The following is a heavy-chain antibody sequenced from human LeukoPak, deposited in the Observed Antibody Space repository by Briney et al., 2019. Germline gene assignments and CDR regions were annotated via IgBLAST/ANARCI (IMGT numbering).Heavy chain of an antibody. J-gene: IGHJ4*02. D-gene: IGHD3-22*01. V-gene: IGHV4-4*02. CDR3: ARDQFPYYDSSGFYY. CDR1: GGSISSSNW. CDR2: IYHSGST. Sequence: PSETLSLTCAVSGGSISSSNWWNWVRQPPGKGLEWIGEIYHSGSTNYNPSLKSRVTISVDKSKNQFSLTLNSVTAADTAVYYCARDQFPYYDSSGFYYWGQGTQVTVSS.